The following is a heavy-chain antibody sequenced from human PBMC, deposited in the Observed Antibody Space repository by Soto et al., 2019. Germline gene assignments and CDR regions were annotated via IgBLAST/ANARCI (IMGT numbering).Heavy chain of an antibody. D-gene: IGHD6-13*01. Sequence: SETLSLTCTVYGGSSSDYYWTWIRQPPGKGLEWIGEINERGTTNYSPSLKSRVTMSLDRSNNQFSLKVNSVTAADTAVYYCARDPYSSSHGSLRGGYGMDVWGQGTTVTVSS. CDR3: ARDPYSSSHGSLRGGYGMDV. J-gene: IGHJ6*02. V-gene: IGHV4-34*01. CDR1: GGSSSDYY. CDR2: INERGTT.